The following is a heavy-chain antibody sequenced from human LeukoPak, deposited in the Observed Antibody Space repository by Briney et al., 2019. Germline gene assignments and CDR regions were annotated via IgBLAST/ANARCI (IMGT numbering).Heavy chain of an antibody. V-gene: IGHV3-74*01. CDR2: INGDGSST. Sequence: PGGSLRLSCAASGFTLSSYWMHWVRQAPGKGLVWVSRINGDGSSTPYANPVKGRFTISRDNAKSTLYLQMHSLRADDTAVYYCARGSTSGWPDYFDYWGQGSVVTVSS. CDR1: GFTLSSYW. J-gene: IGHJ4*02. D-gene: IGHD6-19*01. CDR3: ARGSTSGWPDYFDY.